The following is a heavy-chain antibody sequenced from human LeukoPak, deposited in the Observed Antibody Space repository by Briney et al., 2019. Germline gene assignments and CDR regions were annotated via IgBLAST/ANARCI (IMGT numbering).Heavy chain of an antibody. J-gene: IGHJ6*04. CDR1: GFTFSSYN. D-gene: IGHD3-10*02. CDR3: AELGITMIGGV. CDR2: ISSSSSSYI. Sequence: PGGSLRLSCAASGFTFSSYNMNWVRQAPGKGLEWVSSISSSSSSYIYYADSVKGRFTISRDNAKNSLYLQMNSLRAEDTAVYYCAELGITMIGGVWGKGTTVTISS. V-gene: IGHV3-21*01.